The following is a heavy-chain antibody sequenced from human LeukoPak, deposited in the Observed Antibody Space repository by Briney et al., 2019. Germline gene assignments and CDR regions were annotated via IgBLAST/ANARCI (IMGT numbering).Heavy chain of an antibody. CDR2: INPSGGST. D-gene: IGHD3-22*01. CDR1: GYTFTSYY. V-gene: IGHV1-46*01. J-gene: IGHJ4*02. CDR3: ARGSDEYYYDSSGYPPFDY. Sequence: ASVKVSCKASGYTFTSYYMHWVRQAPGQGLEWMGIINPSGGSTSYAQKFQGRVTMTRDTSTSTVYMELNSLRSEDTAVYYCARGSDEYYYDSSGYPPFDYWGQGTLVTVSS.